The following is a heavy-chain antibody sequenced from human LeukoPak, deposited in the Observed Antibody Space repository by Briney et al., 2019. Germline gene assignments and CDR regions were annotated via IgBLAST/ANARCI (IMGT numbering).Heavy chain of an antibody. Sequence: SETLSLTCTVSGGSISSYYWSWIRQPPGKGLEWIGYIYYSGSTNYNPSLKSRVTISVDTSKNQFPLKLSFVTAADTAVYYCARDRSDYGGSPYYYYYMDVWGKGTTVTVSS. D-gene: IGHD4-23*01. CDR3: ARDRSDYGGSPYYYYYMDV. V-gene: IGHV4-59*01. J-gene: IGHJ6*03. CDR2: IYYSGST. CDR1: GGSISSYY.